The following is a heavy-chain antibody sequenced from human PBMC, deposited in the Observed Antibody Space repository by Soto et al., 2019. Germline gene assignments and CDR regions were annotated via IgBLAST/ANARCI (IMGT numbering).Heavy chain of an antibody. Sequence: PGGSLRLSCAASGFTFSSYAMRWVRQAPGKGLEWVSAISGSGGSTYYADSVKGRFTISRDNSKNTLYLQMNSLRAEDTAVYYCAKDDRNPRITMRVVVEGIDYRGQGTLANV. CDR1: GFTFSSYA. CDR2: ISGSGGST. J-gene: IGHJ4*02. CDR3: AKDDRNPRITMRVVVEGIDY. D-gene: IGHD3-22*01. V-gene: IGHV3-23*01.